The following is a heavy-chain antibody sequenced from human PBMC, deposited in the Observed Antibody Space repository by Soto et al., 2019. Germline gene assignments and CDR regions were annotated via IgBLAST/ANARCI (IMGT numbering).Heavy chain of an antibody. J-gene: IGHJ3*02. CDR2: ISGYDGET. CDR3: VRDYKYESGGSFTDDFDI. CDR1: GYIFTIYG. D-gene: IGHD3-22*01. V-gene: IGHV1-18*01. Sequence: QVQLLQSGAEVKKPGASVKVSCKASGYIFTIYGLSWVRQAPGQGLEWMGWISGYDGETNYAQKFRGRLTMTTDTSTTTAYMELRSLRSDDTAIYYCVRDYKYESGGSFTDDFDIWGQGTLVTVSS.